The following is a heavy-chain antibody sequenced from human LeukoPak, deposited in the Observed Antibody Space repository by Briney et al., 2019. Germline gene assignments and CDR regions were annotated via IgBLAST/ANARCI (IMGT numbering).Heavy chain of an antibody. CDR1: GFTFRNYM. D-gene: IGHD3-10*01. CDR3: ARVQGGGFRTADF. CDR2: ILEDGTIK. V-gene: IGHV3-30*04. J-gene: IGHJ4*02. Sequence: PGRSLRLFCEASGFTFRNYMMHWVRQAPGEGLEWVAVILEDGTIKHYADSVKGRFTIPRDNSRNTVFLQMNSLRGEDTAIYYCARVQGGGFRTADFWGQGTVVTVSS.